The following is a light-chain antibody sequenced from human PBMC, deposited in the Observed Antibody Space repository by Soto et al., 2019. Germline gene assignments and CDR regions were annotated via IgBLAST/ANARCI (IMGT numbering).Light chain of an antibody. CDR3: QQYGSAPLT. J-gene: IGKJ4*01. CDR2: GAS. V-gene: IGKV3-20*01. Sequence: EIVMTQSPATLSVSPGERASLSCRASQSVSSNLAWYQQKPGQAPRVLSYGASSRATGIPDRFSGSGSGTDFTLTISRLEPEDFAVYYCQQYGSAPLTFGGGTKVDIK. CDR1: QSVSSN.